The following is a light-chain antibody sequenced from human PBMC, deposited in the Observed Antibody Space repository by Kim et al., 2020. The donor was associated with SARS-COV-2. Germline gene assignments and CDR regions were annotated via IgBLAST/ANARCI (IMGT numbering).Light chain of an antibody. CDR3: AAWDDSLNGFYA. Sequence: ELTQPLSASGTPGQMVSISCSGSSSNIGSNPVNWYQQFPGTAPKLIIYNHDQRPAGVPDRFSGSKSGTSASLAITGLQSEDEAEYYCAAWDDSLNGFYAFGTGTKVTVL. CDR2: NHD. CDR1: SSNIGSNP. V-gene: IGLV1-44*01. J-gene: IGLJ1*01.